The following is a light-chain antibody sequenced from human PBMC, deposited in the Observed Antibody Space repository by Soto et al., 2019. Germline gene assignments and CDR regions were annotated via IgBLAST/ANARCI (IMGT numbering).Light chain of an antibody. J-gene: IGKJ1*01. V-gene: IGKV3-20*01. CDR3: QQYGSSRAT. CDR2: GAS. Sequence: EIVLTQSPGTLSLSPGERATLSCRASQSVSSSYLAWYQQKPGQAPRLLIYGASSRATGIPDRFSGSGSGTDFTLTMSRLAPEDFAVYYCQQYGSSRATFGQGTKVEIK. CDR1: QSVSSSY.